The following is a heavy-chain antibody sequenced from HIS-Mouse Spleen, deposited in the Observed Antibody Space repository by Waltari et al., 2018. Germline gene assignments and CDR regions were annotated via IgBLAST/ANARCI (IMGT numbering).Heavy chain of an antibody. Sequence: QLQLQDSGPGLVKPSETLSLHCPASGCPIRSSSYLWVWIRQPPGKGLEWIGSIYYSGSTYYNPSLKSRVTISVDTSKNQFSLKLSSVTAADTAVYYCAREIPYSSSWYDWYFDLWGRGTLVTVSS. V-gene: IGHV4-39*07. CDR1: GCPIRSSSYL. CDR3: AREIPYSSSWYDWYFDL. J-gene: IGHJ2*01. CDR2: IYYSGST. D-gene: IGHD6-13*01.